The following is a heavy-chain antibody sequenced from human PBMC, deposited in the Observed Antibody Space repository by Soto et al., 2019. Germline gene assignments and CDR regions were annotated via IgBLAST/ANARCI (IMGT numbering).Heavy chain of an antibody. J-gene: IGHJ4*02. Sequence: SETLSLTCTVSGGSISSYYWSWIRQPPGKGLEWIGYIYYSGSTNYNPSLKSRVTISVDTSKNQFSLKLSSVTAADTAVYYCARGQSGGGWSYYFDYWGQGTLVTV. CDR1: GGSISSYY. V-gene: IGHV4-59*12. CDR2: IYYSGST. D-gene: IGHD6-19*01. CDR3: ARGQSGGGWSYYFDY.